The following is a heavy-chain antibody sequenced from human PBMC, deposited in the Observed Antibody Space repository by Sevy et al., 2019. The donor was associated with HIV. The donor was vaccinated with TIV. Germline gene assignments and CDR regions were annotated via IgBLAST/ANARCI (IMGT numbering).Heavy chain of an antibody. CDR3: AKDRVWELGDAFDI. CDR1: GFTFSSYA. Sequence: GGSLRLSCVASGFTFSSYAMNWVRQAPGMGLEWVSGLSGSGGSTKYADSVKGRFTISRDNSKNTLYLQMNSLRAEDTAVYYCAKDRVWELGDAFDIWGQGTMVTVSS. CDR2: LSGSGGST. V-gene: IGHV3-23*01. D-gene: IGHD1-26*01. J-gene: IGHJ3*02.